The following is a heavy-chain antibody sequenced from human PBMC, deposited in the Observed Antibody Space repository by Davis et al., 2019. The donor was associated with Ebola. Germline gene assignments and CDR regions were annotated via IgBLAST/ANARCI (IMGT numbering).Heavy chain of an antibody. V-gene: IGHV3-23*01. D-gene: IGHD4-23*01. CDR2: ISGSGGST. Sequence: GESLKISCAASGFTFSSYAMSWVRQAPGKGLEWVSAISGSGGSTYYADSVKGRFTMSRDNSKNTLYLQMNSLRAEDTAVYYCAKDLTYGGNSYWGQGTLVTVSS. J-gene: IGHJ4*02. CDR1: GFTFSSYA. CDR3: AKDLTYGGNSY.